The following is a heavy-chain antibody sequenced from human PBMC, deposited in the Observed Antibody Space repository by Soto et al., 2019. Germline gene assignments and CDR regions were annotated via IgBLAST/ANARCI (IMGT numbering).Heavy chain of an antibody. CDR1: GGTFSSYA. CDR2: IIPIFGTA. CDR3: ASDAADFWSGYHDYYYYYGMDV. D-gene: IGHD3-3*01. Sequence: QVQLVQSGAEVKKPGSSVKVSCKASGGTFSSYAISWVRQAPGQGLEWMGGIIPIFGTANYAPKFQGRVTITAEESTSTADMELGSLRSEDTAVYYCASDAADFWSGYHDYYYYYGMDVWGQGTTVTVSS. J-gene: IGHJ6*02. V-gene: IGHV1-69*01.